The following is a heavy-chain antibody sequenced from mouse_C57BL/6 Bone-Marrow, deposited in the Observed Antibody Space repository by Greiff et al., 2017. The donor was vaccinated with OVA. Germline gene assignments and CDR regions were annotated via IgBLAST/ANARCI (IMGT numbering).Heavy chain of an antibody. Sequence: VQLQQSGPELVKPGASVKISCKASGYTFTDYYMNWVKQSHGKSLEWIGDINPNNGGTSYNQKFTGKATLTVDKSSSTAYMELRSLTSEDSAVYYCARLGATLRRAMDYWGQGTSVTVSS. V-gene: IGHV1-26*01. CDR1: GYTFTDYY. CDR3: ARLGATLRRAMDY. CDR2: INPNNGGT. J-gene: IGHJ4*01. D-gene: IGHD1-1*01.